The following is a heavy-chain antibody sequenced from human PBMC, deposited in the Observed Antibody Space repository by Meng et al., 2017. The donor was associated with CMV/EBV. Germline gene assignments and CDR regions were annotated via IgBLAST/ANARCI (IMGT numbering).Heavy chain of an antibody. CDR1: GFAFGSYG. CDR3: ARWGVIAVAGTDDY. Sequence: SGFAFGSYGLHWARQGPGKGLEWVAVISYDGSNKYYADSVKGRFTISRDNSKNTLYLQMNSLRAEDTAVYYCARWGVIAVAGTDDYWGQGTLVTVSS. CDR2: ISYDGSNK. D-gene: IGHD6-19*01. V-gene: IGHV3-30*19. J-gene: IGHJ4*02.